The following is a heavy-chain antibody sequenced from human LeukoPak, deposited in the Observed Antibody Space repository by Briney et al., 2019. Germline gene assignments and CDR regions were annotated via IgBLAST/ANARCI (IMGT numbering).Heavy chain of an antibody. Sequence: PGGSLRLSCAASGFTFSAYWMHWVRQIPGKGLVWVSHISSDGTTTTYADSVKGRFTISRDNARNTLFLQMKSLRAEDTAVYFCVRDRGGLPVVYWGQGSLVTVSP. D-gene: IGHD3-10*01. CDR1: GFTFSAYW. CDR2: ISSDGTTT. V-gene: IGHV3-74*01. CDR3: VRDRGGLPVVY. J-gene: IGHJ4*02.